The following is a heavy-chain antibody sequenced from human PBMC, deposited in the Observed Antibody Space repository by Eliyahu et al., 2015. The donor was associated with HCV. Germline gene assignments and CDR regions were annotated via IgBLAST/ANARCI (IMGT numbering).Heavy chain of an antibody. Sequence: EVREPGASVKVSCKASGYTFTSYTMHWVRQAPGQGLEWMGWINTGSGNAKYSQKFQGRVTITRDTSANTVYMELSSLRSEDTALYFCARGVYWGSDYWGQGALVTVSS. J-gene: IGHJ4*02. CDR2: INTGSGNA. V-gene: IGHV1-3*04. CDR3: ARGVYWGSDY. CDR1: GYTFTSYT. D-gene: IGHD3-16*01.